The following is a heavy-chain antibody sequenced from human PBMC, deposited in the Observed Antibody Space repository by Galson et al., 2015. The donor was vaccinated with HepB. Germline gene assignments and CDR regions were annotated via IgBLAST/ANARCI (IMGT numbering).Heavy chain of an antibody. CDR1: TFIFSNYA. Sequence: SLRLSCAASTFIFSNYAMNWVRQAPGKGLVWVSVIALTTKCADSVKGRFTISRDNSKNTLYLQMNSLRVEDSFHQGPIGLPPGALLQEHLWG. D-gene: IGHD1-26*01. J-gene: IGHJ6*01. CDR3: IGLPPGALLQEHL. V-gene: IGHV3-23*01. CDR2: IALTT.